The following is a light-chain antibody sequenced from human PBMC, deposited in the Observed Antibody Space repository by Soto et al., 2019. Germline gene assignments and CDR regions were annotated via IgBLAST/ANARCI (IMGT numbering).Light chain of an antibody. CDR3: AAWDDSLRRPV. CDR1: SSSIESNS. J-gene: IGLJ2*01. CDR2: RNN. V-gene: IGLV1-44*01. Sequence: QSVLTQPPSASGTPGQRVTISCSGSSSSIESNSVNWYQQLPGTAPKLLIYRNNQRPSGVPDRVSGSKSGTSASLAISGLQSEDEADYCCAAWDDSLRRPVFGGGTKLTVL.